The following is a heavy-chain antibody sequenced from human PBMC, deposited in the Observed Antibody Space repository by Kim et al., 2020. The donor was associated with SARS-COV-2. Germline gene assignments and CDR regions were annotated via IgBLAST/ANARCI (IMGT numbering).Heavy chain of an antibody. CDR2: IKQDGSEK. D-gene: IGHD3-9*01. Sequence: GGSLRLSCAASGFTFSSYWMSWVRQAPGKGLEWVANIKQDGSEKYYVDSVKGRFTISRDNAKNSLYLQMNSLRAEDTAVYYCARDYDILTGWRGTFDYWGQGTLVSVSS. CDR1: GFTFSSYW. J-gene: IGHJ4*03. CDR3: ARDYDILTGWRGTFDY. V-gene: IGHV3-7*03.